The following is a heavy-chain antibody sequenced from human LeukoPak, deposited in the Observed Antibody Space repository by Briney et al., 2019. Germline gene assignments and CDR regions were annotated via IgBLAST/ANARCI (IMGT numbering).Heavy chain of an antibody. CDR1: GFTFSSYS. D-gene: IGHD3-3*01. V-gene: IGHV3-21*01. J-gene: IGHJ4*02. CDR2: ISSSSSYI. Sequence: GGSLRLSCAASGFTFSSYSMNWVRQAPGKGLEWVTYISSSSSYIYYADSVKGRFTISRDNAENSLYLQMNSLRADDTAVYYCARDETLYDFWSGYYPVGYLNYWGQGTLVTVSS. CDR3: ARDETLYDFWSGYYPVGYLNY.